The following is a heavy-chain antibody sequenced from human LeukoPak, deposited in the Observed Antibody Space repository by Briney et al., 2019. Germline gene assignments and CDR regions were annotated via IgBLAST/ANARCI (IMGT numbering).Heavy chain of an antibody. V-gene: IGHV3-30*02. CDR3: AKDSNPYDSSGYYPDY. Sequence: GGSLRLSCAASGFTFSSYGMHWVRQAPGKGLEWVAFIRYDGSNKYYADSVKGRFTISRDNSKNTLYLQMNSLRAEDTAVYYCAKDSNPYDSSGYYPDYWGQGTLVTVSS. CDR2: IRYDGSNK. CDR1: GFTFSSYG. D-gene: IGHD3-22*01. J-gene: IGHJ4*02.